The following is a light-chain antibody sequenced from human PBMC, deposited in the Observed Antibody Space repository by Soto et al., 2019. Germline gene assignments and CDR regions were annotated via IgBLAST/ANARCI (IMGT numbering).Light chain of an antibody. CDR1: QSVSSN. CDR2: GAS. CDR3: KQYNNWPPCT. Sequence: EIVMTQSPATLSVSPGERATLSCRASQSVSSNLAWYQQKPGQAPRLLIYGASTRATDIPARFSGSGSGTEFTLTISSLQSEDFAGYYCKQYNNWPPCTFGHGTKVDTK. V-gene: IGKV3-15*01. J-gene: IGKJ1*01.